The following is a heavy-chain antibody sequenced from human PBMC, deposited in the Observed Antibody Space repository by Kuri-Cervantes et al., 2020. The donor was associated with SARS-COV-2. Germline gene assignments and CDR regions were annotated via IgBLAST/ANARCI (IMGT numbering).Heavy chain of an antibody. Sequence: GGSLRLSCAASGFSFRNYAMSWFRQAPGKGLEWVGFIRSNEYGGTTEYAASVKGRFSISRDDSKSIVYLQLSSLKTEDTAKYHCTVVSISTWYYFDYWGRGTVVTVSS. V-gene: IGHV3-49*03. CDR3: TVVSISTWYYFDY. CDR1: GFSFRNYA. J-gene: IGHJ4*02. D-gene: IGHD2-15*01. CDR2: IRSNEYGGTT.